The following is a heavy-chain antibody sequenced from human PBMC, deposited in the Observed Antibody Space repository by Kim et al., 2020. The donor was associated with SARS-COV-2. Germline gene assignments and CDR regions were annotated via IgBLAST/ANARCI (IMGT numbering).Heavy chain of an antibody. J-gene: IGHJ4*02. Sequence: ASVKVSCKASGYTFTTFALYWVRRAPGQRLEWMGWVNGGNGNTRYSQKFQGRVSITRDTSTTTAYMELSGLVSEYTAVYYCAREAVAGSFDYWGQGTLVTVS. CDR2: VNGGNGNT. D-gene: IGHD6-19*01. V-gene: IGHV1-3*01. CDR3: AREAVAGSFDY. CDR1: GYTFTTFA.